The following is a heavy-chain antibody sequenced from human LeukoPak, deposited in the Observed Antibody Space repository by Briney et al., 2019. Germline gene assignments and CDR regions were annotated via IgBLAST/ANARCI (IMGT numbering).Heavy chain of an antibody. CDR2: IIPIFGTA. Sequence: SVKVSCKASGGTFSSYTISWVRQAPGQGLEWMGGIIPIFGTANYAQKFQGRVTITADESTSTAYMELSSLRSEDTAVYYCMYYDSSGSSFIDYWGQGTLVTVSS. D-gene: IGHD3-22*01. J-gene: IGHJ4*02. CDR3: MYYDSSGSSFIDY. CDR1: GGTFSSYT. V-gene: IGHV1-69*13.